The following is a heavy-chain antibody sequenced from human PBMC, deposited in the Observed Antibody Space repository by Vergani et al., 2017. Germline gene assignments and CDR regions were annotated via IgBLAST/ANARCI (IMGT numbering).Heavy chain of an antibody. V-gene: IGHV3-30*02. J-gene: IGHJ1*01. D-gene: IGHD1-26*01. Sequence: QVQLVQSGGGVVQPGGSLRLSCVASGFTFNRYGMQWVRQAPGKGLEWVAYVLFDGSNEYYADSVKGRFIVSRDNSNDALYLQMNSLRTDDTAVYYCLTRPSSGTYSGKWGQGTLVTVSS. CDR1: GFTFNRYG. CDR3: LTRPSSGTYSGK. CDR2: VLFDGSNE.